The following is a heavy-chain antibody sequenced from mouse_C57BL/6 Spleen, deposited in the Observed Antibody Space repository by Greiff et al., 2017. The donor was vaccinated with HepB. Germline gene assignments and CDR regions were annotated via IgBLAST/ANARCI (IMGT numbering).Heavy chain of an antibody. CDR1: GYTFTSYW. D-gene: IGHD3-2*02. Sequence: QVQLQQPGAELVRPGTSVKLSCKASGYTFTSYWMHWVKQRPGQGLEWIGVIDPSDSYTNYNQKFKGKATLTVDTSSSTAYMQLSSLTSEDSAVYYCARSYSSGYPAWFAYWGQGTLVTVSA. CDR2: IDPSDSYT. V-gene: IGHV1-59*01. CDR3: ARSYSSGYPAWFAY. J-gene: IGHJ3*01.